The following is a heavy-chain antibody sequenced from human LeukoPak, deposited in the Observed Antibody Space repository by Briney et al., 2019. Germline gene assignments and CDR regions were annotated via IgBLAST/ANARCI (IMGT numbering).Heavy chain of an antibody. CDR3: ATDDYYGSGSYDY. Sequence: PSETLSLTCAVSGGSISSSNWWSWVRQPPGKGLEWIGEIYHSGSTNYNPSLKSRVTISVDTSKNQFSLKLSSVTAADTAVYYCATDDYYGSGSYDYWGQGTLVTVSS. D-gene: IGHD3-10*01. CDR1: GGSISSSNW. J-gene: IGHJ4*02. V-gene: IGHV4-4*02. CDR2: IYHSGST.